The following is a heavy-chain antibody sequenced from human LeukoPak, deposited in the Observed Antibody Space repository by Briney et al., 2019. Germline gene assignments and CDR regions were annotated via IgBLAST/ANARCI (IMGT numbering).Heavy chain of an antibody. Sequence: GGSLRLSCAASGFTFSSYSMTWVRQAPEQGLEWVSSIGRDSSYVYYADSLKGRFTISRDDARNSLYLQMNNLRAEDTAVYYCASHFAHWGSHLFGYWGQGTLVTVSS. J-gene: IGHJ4*02. V-gene: IGHV3-21*01. CDR2: IGRDSSYV. D-gene: IGHD7-27*01. CDR3: ASHFAHWGSHLFGY. CDR1: GFTFSSYS.